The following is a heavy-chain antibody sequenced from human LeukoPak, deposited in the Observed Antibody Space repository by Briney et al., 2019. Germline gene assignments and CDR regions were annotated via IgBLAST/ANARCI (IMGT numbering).Heavy chain of an antibody. CDR3: ARGPYYDSTGYYSY. D-gene: IGHD3-22*01. CDR2: INHSGST. Sequence: SETLSLTCAVYGGSFSGYYWSWIRQPPGKGLEWIGEINHSGSTNYNPSLKSRITISIDKSKSQFSLNLDSVTAADTALYYCARGPYYDSTGYYSYWGQGTLVTISS. J-gene: IGHJ4*02. CDR1: GGSFSGYY. V-gene: IGHV4-34*01.